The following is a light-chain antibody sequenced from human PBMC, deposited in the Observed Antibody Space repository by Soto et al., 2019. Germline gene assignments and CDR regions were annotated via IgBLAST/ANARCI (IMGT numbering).Light chain of an antibody. J-gene: IGLJ1*01. Sequence: QSALTQPASVSGSPGQSITISCTGTSSDVGGYNYVSWYQQHPGKAPKLMIYDVSNRPSGVSNRFSGSKSGNTASLTISGLHAEDEAYYYCSSYTSSSTLVFGTGTKVTVL. V-gene: IGLV2-14*01. CDR2: DVS. CDR1: SSDVGGYNY. CDR3: SSYTSSSTLV.